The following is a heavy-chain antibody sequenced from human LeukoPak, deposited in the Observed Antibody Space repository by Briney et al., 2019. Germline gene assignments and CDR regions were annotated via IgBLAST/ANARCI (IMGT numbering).Heavy chain of an antibody. V-gene: IGHV3-21*01. CDR3: ARSYCSGGTCYRGDY. D-gene: IGHD2-15*01. Sequence: TGGSLRLSCAASGFTFSSYSMNWVRQAPGKGLEWVSSISSSSSYIYYADSVKGRFTISRDNAKNPLYLQMNSLRAEDTAVYYCARSYCSGGTCYRGDYWGQGTLVTVSS. CDR1: GFTFSSYS. CDR2: ISSSSSYI. J-gene: IGHJ4*02.